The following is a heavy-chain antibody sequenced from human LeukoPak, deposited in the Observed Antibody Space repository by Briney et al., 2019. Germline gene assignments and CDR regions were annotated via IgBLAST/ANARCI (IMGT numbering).Heavy chain of an antibody. V-gene: IGHV4-4*02. CDR2: VHLDGRT. D-gene: IGHD6-25*01. CDR1: GGSVSSTNW. CDR3: AREGGFYRPLDY. J-gene: IGHJ4*02. Sequence: SETLSLTCGVSGGSVSSTNWWTWIRQPPGKGLEWIGEVHLDGRTNFNPSLKSRLTMSVDLSENHVSLKLTSVTAADPAVSYCAREGGFYRPLDYSGQGTLVTVSS.